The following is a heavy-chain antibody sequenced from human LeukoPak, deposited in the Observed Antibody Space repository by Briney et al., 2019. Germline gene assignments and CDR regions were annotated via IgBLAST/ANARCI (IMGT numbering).Heavy chain of an antibody. CDR3: ARDRAGRYLDY. Sequence: GGSLRLSCAASGFTFSSYGMHWVRQAPGKELEWVAVIWYDGSNKYYADSVKGRFTISRDNSKNTLYLQMNSLRAEDMAVYYCARDRAGRYLDYWGQGTLVTISS. J-gene: IGHJ4*02. CDR1: GFTFSSYG. D-gene: IGHD3-16*02. V-gene: IGHV3-33*01. CDR2: IWYDGSNK.